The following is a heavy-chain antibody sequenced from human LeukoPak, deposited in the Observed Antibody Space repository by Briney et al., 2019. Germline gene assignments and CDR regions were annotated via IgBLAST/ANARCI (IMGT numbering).Heavy chain of an antibody. Sequence: PETLSLTCAVSGGSISSSNWWSWVRQPPGKGLEWIGEIYHSGSTNYNLSLKSRVTISVDKSKNQFSLKLSSVTAADTAVYYCARDLQTYDAFDIWGQGTMVTVSS. D-gene: IGHD1-1*01. CDR1: GGSISSSNW. V-gene: IGHV4-4*03. CDR3: ARDLQTYDAFDI. CDR2: IYHSGST. J-gene: IGHJ3*02.